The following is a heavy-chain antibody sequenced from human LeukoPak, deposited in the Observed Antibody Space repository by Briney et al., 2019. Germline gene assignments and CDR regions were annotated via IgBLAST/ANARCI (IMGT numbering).Heavy chain of an antibody. CDR3: ARHDRRGGYFDY. Sequence: SETLSLTCTVSGGSISSSSYYWGWIRPPPGKGLERIVSIYYSGRTYYNPSLKRRVTISVDTSKNQFSLKLRSVPAADTAVYYGARHDRRGGYFDYWGQGTLVTVSS. D-gene: IGHD5-24*01. CDR1: GGSISSSSYY. V-gene: IGHV4-39*01. CDR2: IYYSGRT. J-gene: IGHJ4*02.